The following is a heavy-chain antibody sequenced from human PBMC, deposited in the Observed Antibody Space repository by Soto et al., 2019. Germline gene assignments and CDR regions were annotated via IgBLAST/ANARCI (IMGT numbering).Heavy chain of an antibody. V-gene: IGHV3-23*01. D-gene: IGHD5-18*01. CDR1: GFTFGTYA. Sequence: EVQLLESGGGLVQPGGSLRLSCAASGFTFGTYAMNWVRQAPGNGLEWVSGITGSGGSTYYADSVKGRFTISRDNSKNTLYLQMNSLRADDTAVYFCAKDRSVDTRDWFDPWGQGTLVTVSS. CDR2: ITGSGGST. CDR3: AKDRSVDTRDWFDP. J-gene: IGHJ5*02.